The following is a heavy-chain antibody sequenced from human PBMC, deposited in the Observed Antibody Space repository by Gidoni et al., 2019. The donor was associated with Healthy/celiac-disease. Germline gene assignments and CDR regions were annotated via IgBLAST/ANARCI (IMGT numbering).Heavy chain of an antibody. V-gene: IGHV3-11*01. Sequence: QVQLVVSDGGLLTPARSLSGSCAPPGFAFSDFYMCLVRQGPGKGLAWVSYIGSSGSTIYYADSGKSRLTISRDNAKNSLYLQMNSQRAEDTAVYYCARDLLTVTTSPSVSDYYYGMDVWGQGTTVTVSS. J-gene: IGHJ6*02. D-gene: IGHD4-4*01. CDR3: ARDLLTVTTSPSVSDYYYGMDV. CDR2: IGSSGSTI. CDR1: GFAFSDFY.